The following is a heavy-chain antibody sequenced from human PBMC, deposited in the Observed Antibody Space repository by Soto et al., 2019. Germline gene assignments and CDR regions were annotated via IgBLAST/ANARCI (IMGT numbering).Heavy chain of an antibody. Sequence: PGGSLRLSCAASGFTFSSYSMNWVRQAPGKGLERVSYISSSSSTIYYADSVKGRFTISRDNAKNSLYLQMNSLRAEDTAVYYCAREEYCSSTSCYERGGALLWFGELLDGAFDIWGQGTMVTVSS. V-gene: IGHV3-48*01. CDR3: AREEYCSSTSCYERGGALLWFGELLDGAFDI. D-gene: IGHD2-2*01. CDR2: ISSSSSTI. CDR1: GFTFSSYS. J-gene: IGHJ3*02.